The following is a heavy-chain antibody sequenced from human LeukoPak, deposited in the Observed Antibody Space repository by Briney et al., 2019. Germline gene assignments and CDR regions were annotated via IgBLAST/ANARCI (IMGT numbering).Heavy chain of an antibody. CDR3: TTGPYDYGSGTYYH. J-gene: IGHJ4*02. V-gene: IGHV3-15*01. CDR2: IRSKTDGGTT. CDR1: GFTFSNAW. Sequence: GGSLRLSCAASGFTFSNAWMSWVRQAPGKGLEWVGRIRSKTDGGTTDYAAPVKGRFTISRDDSKNTLYVQMNSLKTEDTAVYYCTTGPYDYGSGTYYHWGQGTLVTVSS. D-gene: IGHD3-10*01.